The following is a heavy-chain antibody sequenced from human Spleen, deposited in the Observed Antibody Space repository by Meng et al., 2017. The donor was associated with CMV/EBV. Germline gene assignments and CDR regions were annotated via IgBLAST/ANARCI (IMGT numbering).Heavy chain of an antibody. V-gene: IGHV1-69*10. CDR2: IIPIIDVT. Sequence: KVSCKAPGGTFSRVAISWVRQAPGQNLEWMGGIIPIIDVTHYAQMFKDRVTITADKSTSTAYMELSSLRSEDTAVYYCAREWSRSLDYWGQGTLVTVSS. CDR3: AREWSRSLDY. D-gene: IGHD2-15*01. J-gene: IGHJ4*02. CDR1: GGTFSRVA.